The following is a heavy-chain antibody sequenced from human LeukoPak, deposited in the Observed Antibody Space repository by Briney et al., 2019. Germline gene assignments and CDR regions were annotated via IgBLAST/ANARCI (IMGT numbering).Heavy chain of an antibody. CDR2: VSRSGDII. CDR3: ARDLPQLRWFGELFDY. J-gene: IGHJ4*02. V-gene: IGHV3-48*01. D-gene: IGHD3-10*01. Sequence: GGSLRLSCAASGFTFSDYNMNWVRQVPGKGLESVSYVSRSGDIIYYADYVKGRFTISRDNAKHSLYLQMNSLRAEDTAVYYCARDLPQLRWFGELFDYWGQGTLVTVSS. CDR1: GFTFSDYN.